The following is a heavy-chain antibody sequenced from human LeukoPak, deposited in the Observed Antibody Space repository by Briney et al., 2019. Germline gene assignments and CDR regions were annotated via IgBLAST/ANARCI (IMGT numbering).Heavy chain of an antibody. Sequence: RGESLKISCKGSGYSFTTYWIGWVRQMPGKGLEWMGIIYPGDSDTRYSPSFQGQVTISADKSISTAYLQWSSLKASGTAMYYCARLWKISGSGEFDYWGQGTLVTVSS. J-gene: IGHJ4*02. D-gene: IGHD2-15*01. CDR3: ARLWKISGSGEFDY. CDR2: IYPGDSDT. V-gene: IGHV5-51*01. CDR1: GYSFTTYW.